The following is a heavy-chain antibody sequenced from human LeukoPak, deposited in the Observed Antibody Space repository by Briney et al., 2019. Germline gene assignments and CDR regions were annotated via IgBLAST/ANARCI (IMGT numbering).Heavy chain of an antibody. V-gene: IGHV3-66*01. J-gene: IGHJ4*02. CDR3: ARDPGYNYGFDY. CDR1: GFTLSSFA. Sequence: GGSLRLSCAASGFTLSSFAMSWVRQGPGKGLEWVALIYNDGTTYYTDSVKGRFTISRDTSKNTLFLQMNSLRAEDTAVYYCARDPGYNYGFDYWGQGTLVTVSS. D-gene: IGHD5-18*01. CDR2: IYNDGTT.